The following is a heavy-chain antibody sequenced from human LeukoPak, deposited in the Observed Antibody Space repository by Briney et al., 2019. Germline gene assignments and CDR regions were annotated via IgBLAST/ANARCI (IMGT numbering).Heavy chain of an antibody. CDR3: ARHGTTVTGDFDY. CDR1: GFTFTSYP. J-gene: IGHJ4*02. V-gene: IGHV3-23*01. Sequence: GGSLRLSCAASGFTFTSYPMSWVRQAPGKGLEWVSAISNSGGSTHYADSVKGRFTISRDNSKNTLYLQMNSPTAEDTAVYYCARHGTTVTGDFDYWGQGTLVTVSS. D-gene: IGHD4-17*01. CDR2: ISNSGGST.